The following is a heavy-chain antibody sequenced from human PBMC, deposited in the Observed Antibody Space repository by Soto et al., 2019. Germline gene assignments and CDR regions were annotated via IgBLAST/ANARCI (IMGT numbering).Heavy chain of an antibody. CDR2: ISYHGTNK. Sequence: QVQLVESGGGVVQPGRSLRLSCAASGFIFSSYGMHWVRQAPGKGLEWVAVISYHGTNKYYADSLKGRFTISRDNSKNTLYLQMDSLRPEDTAVYYYAKYADYGDYRDWFDPWGQGTLVTVSS. CDR3: AKYADYGDYRDWFDP. D-gene: IGHD4-17*01. CDR1: GFIFSSYG. V-gene: IGHV3-30*18. J-gene: IGHJ5*02.